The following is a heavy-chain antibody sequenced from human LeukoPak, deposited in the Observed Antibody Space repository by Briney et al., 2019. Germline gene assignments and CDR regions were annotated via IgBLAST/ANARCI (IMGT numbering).Heavy chain of an antibody. D-gene: IGHD4-23*01. Sequence: PSETLSLTCTVSGGSISSYCWSWIRQPPGKGLEWIGYIYYSGSTNYNPSLKSRVTIPVDTSKNQFSLKLSSVTAADTAVYYCARHDYGGYSQFDYWGQGTLVTVSS. J-gene: IGHJ4*02. CDR3: ARHDYGGYSQFDY. CDR1: GGSISSYC. V-gene: IGHV4-59*01. CDR2: IYYSGST.